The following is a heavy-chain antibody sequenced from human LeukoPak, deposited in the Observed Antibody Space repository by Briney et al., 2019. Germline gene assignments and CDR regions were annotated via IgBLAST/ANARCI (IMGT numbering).Heavy chain of an antibody. CDR2: IQFDGSEE. CDR1: GFTFSTYG. V-gene: IGHV3-30*02. D-gene: IGHD2-15*01. J-gene: IGHJ4*02. Sequence: GGSLRLSCAASGFTFSTYGMHWVRQATGKGLEWVAFIQFDGSEEFYADSVKGRFSISRDNSKNTLYLQMNSLRPEYTSVYYCAEDQKLQPFHYWGQGTPVTVSS. CDR3: AEDQKLQPFHY.